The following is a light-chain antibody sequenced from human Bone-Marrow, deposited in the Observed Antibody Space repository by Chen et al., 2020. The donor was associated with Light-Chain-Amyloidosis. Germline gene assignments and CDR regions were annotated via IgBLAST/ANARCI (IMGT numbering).Light chain of an antibody. CDR2: RDT. CDR1: DLPTKY. V-gene: IGLV3-25*03. Sequence: SYELTQPPSVSVSPGQTARITCSGDDLPTKYAYWYQQKPGQAPVLVIHRDTERPSGISERFSGSSSGTTATLTISGAQAEDEADYHCQSADSSGTYEVIFGGGNKLTVL. CDR3: QSADSSGTYEVI. J-gene: IGLJ2*01.